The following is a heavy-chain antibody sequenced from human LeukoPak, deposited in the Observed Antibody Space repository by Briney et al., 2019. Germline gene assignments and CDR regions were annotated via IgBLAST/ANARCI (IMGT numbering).Heavy chain of an antibody. J-gene: IGHJ4*02. V-gene: IGHV3-23*01. D-gene: IGHD6-19*01. Sequence: GGSLRLSCAASGFTFSSYAMSWVRQAPGKGLEWVSAISGSGGSTYYADSVKGRFTISRDHSKNTLYLQMNSLRAEDTAVYYCAKDWDSSGWYNPTVDYWGQGTLVTVSS. CDR3: AKDWDSSGWYNPTVDY. CDR2: ISGSGGST. CDR1: GFTFSSYA.